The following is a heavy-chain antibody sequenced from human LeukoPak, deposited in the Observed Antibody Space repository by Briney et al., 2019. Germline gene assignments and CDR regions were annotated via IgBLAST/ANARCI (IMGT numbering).Heavy chain of an antibody. Sequence: PGGSLRLSCAASGFTFSSYSMNWVRQAPGKGLEYVSAISSNGGSTYYADSVRGRFTISRDNSKNTLYLQMSSLRAEDTAVYYCVKDLTGRVVDSDYWGQGTLVTVSS. D-gene: IGHD1-14*01. CDR3: VKDLTGRVVDSDY. J-gene: IGHJ4*02. V-gene: IGHV3-64D*09. CDR2: ISSNGGST. CDR1: GFTFSSYS.